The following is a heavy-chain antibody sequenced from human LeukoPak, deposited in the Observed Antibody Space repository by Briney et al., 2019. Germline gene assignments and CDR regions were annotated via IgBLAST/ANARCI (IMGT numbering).Heavy chain of an antibody. J-gene: IGHJ4*02. V-gene: IGHV3-23*01. CDR1: GFTFSSFA. CDR3: SKALAAAAARNFDF. CDR2: ISGSGGST. D-gene: IGHD6-13*01. Sequence: SGGSLRLSCAASGFTFSSFAMSWVRQAPGKGLEWVSSISGSGGSTYYADSVKGRFTISRDNSKNTLYLQMNSLRAEDTAVYYCSKALAAAAARNFDFWGQGTLVTVSS.